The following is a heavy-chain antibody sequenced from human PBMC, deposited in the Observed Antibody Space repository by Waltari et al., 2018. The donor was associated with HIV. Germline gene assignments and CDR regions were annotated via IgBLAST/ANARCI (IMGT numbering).Heavy chain of an antibody. D-gene: IGHD1-7*01. V-gene: IGHV3-7*01. CDR1: GFSFNTSW. CDR2: IKGEGSEK. Sequence: VQLVQSGGGLVQPGGSLTVACAGHGFSFNTSWMGWIRQAPGKGLECVANIKGEGSEKYYVDSLEGRFTISRDNAENSVYLQMNSLGAKDTAVYYCARFFLGRPELDVDYWGQGTLVTVSS. J-gene: IGHJ4*02. CDR3: ARFFLGRPELDVDY.